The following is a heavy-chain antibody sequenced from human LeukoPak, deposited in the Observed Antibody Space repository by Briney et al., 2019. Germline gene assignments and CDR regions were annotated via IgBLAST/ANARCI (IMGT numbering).Heavy chain of an antibody. Sequence: GGSLRLSCAASGFTFSSYSMNWVRQAPGKGLEWVSSISSSSSYIYYADSVKGRFTISRDNAKNSLYLQMNSLRVEDTAVYYCARDLRFCSSTSCYDYYYYGMDVWGQGTTVTVSS. CDR3: ARDLRFCSSTSCYDYYYYGMDV. CDR2: ISSSSSYI. CDR1: GFTFSSYS. V-gene: IGHV3-21*01. J-gene: IGHJ6*02. D-gene: IGHD2-2*01.